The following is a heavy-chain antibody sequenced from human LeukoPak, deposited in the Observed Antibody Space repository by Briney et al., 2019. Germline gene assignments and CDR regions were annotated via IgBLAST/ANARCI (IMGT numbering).Heavy chain of an antibody. CDR1: GFTFSSYG. Sequence: GGSLRLSCAASGFTFSSYGMRWVRQAPGKGLEWVAFIRYDGSNKYYADSVKGRFTISRDNSKNTLYLQMNSLRAEDTAVYYCAKGAQQLGYFDYWGQGTLVTVSS. D-gene: IGHD6-13*01. CDR3: AKGAQQLGYFDY. CDR2: IRYDGSNK. J-gene: IGHJ4*02. V-gene: IGHV3-30*02.